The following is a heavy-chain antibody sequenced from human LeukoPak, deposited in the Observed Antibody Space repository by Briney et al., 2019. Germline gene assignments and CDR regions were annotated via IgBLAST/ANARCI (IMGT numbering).Heavy chain of an antibody. CDR3: AREGGSGYSSGWYFLN. J-gene: IGHJ4*02. Sequence: ASVKVSCKASGGTFSSYAISWVRQAPGQGVEWMGRIIPIFGTANYAQKFQGRVTITTDESTSTAYMELSSLRSEDTAVYYCAREGGSGYSSGWYFLNWGQGTLVTVSS. V-gene: IGHV1-69*05. CDR2: IIPIFGTA. D-gene: IGHD6-19*01. CDR1: GGTFSSYA.